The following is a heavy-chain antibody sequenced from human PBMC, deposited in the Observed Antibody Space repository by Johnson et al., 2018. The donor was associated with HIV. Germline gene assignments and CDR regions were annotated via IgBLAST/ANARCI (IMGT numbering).Heavy chain of an antibody. CDR1: GFTFGDYA. CDR3: TRAVAGKFAFDI. Sequence: VQVVESGGGLVQPGRSLRLSCTASGFTFGDYAMSWVRQAPGQGLEWAGFIRSKAYGGTTEYASSVKGRFTISRDDSKSIAYLQMNSLKTEDTAVYYCTRAVAGKFAFDIWGQGTMVTVSS. D-gene: IGHD6-19*01. V-gene: IGHV3-49*04. CDR2: IRSKAYGGTT. J-gene: IGHJ3*02.